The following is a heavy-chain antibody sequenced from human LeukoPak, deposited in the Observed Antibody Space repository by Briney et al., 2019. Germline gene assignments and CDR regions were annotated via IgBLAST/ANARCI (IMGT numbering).Heavy chain of an antibody. V-gene: IGHV3-30*02. CDR3: AKGRGSWNDGHNWFDP. CDR1: GFTFSSYG. D-gene: IGHD1-1*01. J-gene: IGHJ5*02. Sequence: GGSLRLSCAASGFTFSSYGMHWVRQAPGKGLEWVAFIRYDGSNKYYADSVKGRFTISRDNSKNTLYLQMNSLRAEDTAVYYCAKGRGSWNDGHNWFDPWGQGTLVTVSS. CDR2: IRYDGSNK.